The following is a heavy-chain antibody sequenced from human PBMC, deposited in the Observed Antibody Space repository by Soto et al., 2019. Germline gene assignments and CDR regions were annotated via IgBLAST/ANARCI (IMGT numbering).Heavy chain of an antibody. J-gene: IGHJ4*02. Sequence: QVQLQESGPGLVNASGTLSLTCGVSGGSISTNNWWSWVRQPPGQGLEWIAEVYHSGSTNYKPSLKPRLTLSVDKAKNQFSLRLTSVTAADSAVYYCARAKLCNTLSCPHSFDTWGQGTLVTVSS. CDR3: ARAKLCNTLSCPHSFDT. D-gene: IGHD2-2*01. CDR1: GGSISTNNW. V-gene: IGHV4-4*02. CDR2: VYHSGST.